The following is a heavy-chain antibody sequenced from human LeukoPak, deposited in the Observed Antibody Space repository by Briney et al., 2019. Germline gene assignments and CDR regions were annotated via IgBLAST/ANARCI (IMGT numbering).Heavy chain of an antibody. D-gene: IGHD6-6*01. J-gene: IGHJ6*02. CDR2: IIPIFATP. CDR1: GGTFSNFA. V-gene: IGHV1-69*13. CDR3: SRAELTEAAVRLPVHYYGMDV. Sequence: SVKVSCKASGGTFSNFAISWVRQAPGQGLEWMGGIIPIFATPNYAQKFQDRVTITADESTGTAYMELSSLRSEDTAMYYCSRAELTEAAVRLPVHYYGMDVWGQGTSVTVSS.